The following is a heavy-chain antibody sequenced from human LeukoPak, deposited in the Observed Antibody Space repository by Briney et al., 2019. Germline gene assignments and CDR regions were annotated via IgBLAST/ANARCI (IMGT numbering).Heavy chain of an antibody. J-gene: IGHJ4*02. Sequence: EASVKVSCKASGYTFSSYPISWVRQAPGQGLEWIGGIIPAFGTADFAQKFQGRVTITTDESTSTAYMELSSLRSEDTAVYYCAREGEYSSGWDFDYWGQGTLVTVSS. D-gene: IGHD6-19*01. CDR1: GYTFSSYP. V-gene: IGHV1-69*05. CDR2: IIPAFGTA. CDR3: AREGEYSSGWDFDY.